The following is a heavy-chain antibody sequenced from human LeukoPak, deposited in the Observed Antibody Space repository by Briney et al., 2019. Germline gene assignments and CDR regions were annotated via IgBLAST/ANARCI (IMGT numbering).Heavy chain of an antibody. CDR1: GFTVSSNY. J-gene: IGHJ4*02. CDR3: ARDPSMIGLYYFDY. Sequence: GGSLRLSCAASGFTVSSNYMSWVRQAPGKGLEWVSVIYSGGRTDYADSVKGRFTISRDKSKNTLYLQMNSLRVEDTAVYYCARDPSMIGLYYFDYWGQGTLVTVSS. V-gene: IGHV3-66*01. D-gene: IGHD3-22*01. CDR2: IYSGGRT.